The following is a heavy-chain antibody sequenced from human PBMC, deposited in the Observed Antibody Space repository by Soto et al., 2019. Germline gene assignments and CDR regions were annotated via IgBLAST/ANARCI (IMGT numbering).Heavy chain of an antibody. CDR2: IIPIFGTA. Sequence: SVTVCFEASGGTFSSYASSWVRQAPGQGLEWMGGIIPIFGTANYAQKFQGRVTITADESTSTAYMELRSLRSDDTAVYYCARGDSSSWSSKGDFDYWGQGTLVTVSS. D-gene: IGHD6-13*01. V-gene: IGHV1-69*01. CDR1: GGTFSSYA. J-gene: IGHJ4*02. CDR3: ARGDSSSWSSKGDFDY.